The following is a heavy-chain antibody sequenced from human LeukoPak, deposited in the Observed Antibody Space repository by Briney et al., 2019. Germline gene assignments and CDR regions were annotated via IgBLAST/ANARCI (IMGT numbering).Heavy chain of an antibody. CDR2: INWNGGSK. CDR3: ASAAASSSWSLGS. V-gene: IGHV3-20*04. D-gene: IGHD6-13*01. Sequence: GGSLRLSCAASGFTFDDYGMSWVRQAPGKGLEWVAGINWNGGSKGYADSVKGRFTISRDNAKNSLYLQMNSLRAEDTALYYCASAAASSSWSLGSWGQGTLVTVSS. J-gene: IGHJ4*02. CDR1: GFTFDDYG.